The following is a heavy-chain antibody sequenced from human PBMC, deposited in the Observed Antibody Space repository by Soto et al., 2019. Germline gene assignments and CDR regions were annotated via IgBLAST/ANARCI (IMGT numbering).Heavy chain of an antibody. CDR1: GYIFPSYG. V-gene: IGHV1-18*01. CDR2: ISAHDGST. CDR3: AWVGGDGWGADY. Sequence: QVQLVQSGAEVKRPGASVKVTCKASGYIFPSYGVSWVRQAPGQGLEWVGWISAHDGSTNYAPNVQGRVTMITETSTSMAYRVLRSLRPDDTAMYCCAWVGGDGWGADYWGQGSLVTVSS. J-gene: IGHJ4*02. D-gene: IGHD2-21*01.